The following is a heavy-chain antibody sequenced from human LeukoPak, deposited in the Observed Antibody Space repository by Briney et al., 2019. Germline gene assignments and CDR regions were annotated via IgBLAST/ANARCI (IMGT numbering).Heavy chain of an antibody. CDR1: GFTFSSYW. J-gene: IGHJ4*02. V-gene: IGHV3-7*01. CDR2: IKQDGSEK. Sequence: PGGSLRLSCAASGFTFSSYWMSWVRQAPGKGLEWVANIKQDGSEKYYVDSVKGRFIISRDNAKNSLYLQMNSLRAEDTAVYYCARDSRGSGYSNFDYWGQGTLVTVSS. D-gene: IGHD3-22*01. CDR3: ARDSRGSGYSNFDY.